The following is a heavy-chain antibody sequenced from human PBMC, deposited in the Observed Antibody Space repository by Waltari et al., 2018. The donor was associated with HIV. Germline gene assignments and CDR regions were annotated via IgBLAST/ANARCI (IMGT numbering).Heavy chain of an antibody. CDR3: ARDPLCTNGVCYKFDP. J-gene: IGHJ5*02. Sequence: QVQLQESGPGLVKPSQTLSLTCTVPGGSISSGGYYWSWIRQHPGKGLEWIGYLYYTGSTYYNPSLKSRVTISVDTSKNQFSLKLSSVTAADTAVYYCARDPLCTNGVCYKFDPWGQGTLVTVSS. CDR2: LYYTGST. V-gene: IGHV4-31*03. D-gene: IGHD2-8*01. CDR1: GGSISSGGYY.